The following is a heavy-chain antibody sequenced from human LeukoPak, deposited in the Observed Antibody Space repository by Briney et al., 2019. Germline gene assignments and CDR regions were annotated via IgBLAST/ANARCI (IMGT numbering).Heavy chain of an antibody. Sequence: GGSLRLSCSASGFTLSDYVMHWVRQAPGKGLEWVASLHYDGIKKYYAASVKGRFTISRDSSENTLVLQMNTLRVEDTALYYCAKLHGDFLPAHYWGQGTLVTVSS. D-gene: IGHD4-17*01. CDR2: LHYDGIKK. CDR1: GFTLSDYV. CDR3: AKLHGDFLPAHY. V-gene: IGHV3-30*02. J-gene: IGHJ4*02.